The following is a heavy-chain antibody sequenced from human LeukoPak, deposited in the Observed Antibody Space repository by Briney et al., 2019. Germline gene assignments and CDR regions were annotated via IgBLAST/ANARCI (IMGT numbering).Heavy chain of an antibody. CDR3: AKGGYDYVEVAYFDF. D-gene: IGHD5-12*01. CDR1: GFPLRTYA. J-gene: IGHJ4*02. V-gene: IGHV3-23*01. Sequence: GGSLRLSCAASGFPLRTYAMTWVRQAPGKGLEWVSIIIASSGATFYADSVKGRFTISRDNSKNTLYLQMNSLSVEDTAVYYCAKGGYDYVEVAYFDFWGQGALITVSS. CDR2: IIASSGAT.